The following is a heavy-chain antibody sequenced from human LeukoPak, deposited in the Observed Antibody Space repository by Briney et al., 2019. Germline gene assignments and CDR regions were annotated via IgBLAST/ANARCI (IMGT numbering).Heavy chain of an antibody. CDR1: GGSFSGYY. CDR2: INHSGST. V-gene: IGHV4-34*01. CDR3: ARRYSSGWYDGGADYFDY. D-gene: IGHD6-19*01. J-gene: IGHJ4*02. Sequence: KSSETLSLTCAVYGGSFSGYYWGWIRQPPGKGLEWIGEINHSGSTNYNPSLKSRVTISVDTSKNQFSLKLSSVTAADTAVYYCARRYSSGWYDGGADYFDYWGQGTLVTVSS.